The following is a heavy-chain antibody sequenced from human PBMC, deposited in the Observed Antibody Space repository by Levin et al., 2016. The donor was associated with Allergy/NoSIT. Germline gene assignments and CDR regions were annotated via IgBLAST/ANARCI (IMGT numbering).Heavy chain of an antibody. Sequence: GESLKISCAASGFTFSSYWMHWVRQAPGKGLVWVSRINSDGSSTSYADSVKGRFTISRDNAKNTLYLQMNSLRAEDTAVYYCARDLNTAMVWYGMDVWGQGTTVTVSS. CDR2: INSDGSST. V-gene: IGHV3-74*01. CDR3: ARDLNTAMVWYGMDV. D-gene: IGHD5-18*01. J-gene: IGHJ6*02. CDR1: GFTFSSYW.